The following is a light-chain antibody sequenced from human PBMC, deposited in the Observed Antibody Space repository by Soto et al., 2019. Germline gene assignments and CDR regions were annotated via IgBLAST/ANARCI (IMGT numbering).Light chain of an antibody. J-gene: IGKJ1*01. CDR3: NHSGDSSWT. CDR2: GAS. CDR1: QSVASLY. V-gene: IGKV3-20*01. Sequence: EIVLTQSPDTLSLSPGERATLSCRASQSVASLYLAWYQQKPDQAPRLLIFGASSRASGIPDRFSGSGSGKDFPFTISRLGPEDLPLYYGNHSGDSSWTFGQGTRV.